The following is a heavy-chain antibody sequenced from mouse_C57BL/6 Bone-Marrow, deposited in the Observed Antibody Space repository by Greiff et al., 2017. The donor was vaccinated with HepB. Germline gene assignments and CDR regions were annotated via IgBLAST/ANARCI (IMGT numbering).Heavy chain of an antibody. D-gene: IGHD1-1*01. V-gene: IGHV1-15*01. CDR3: TRGDYYGSRTGAMDY. Sequence: VQLQQSGAALVRPGASVTLSCKASGYTFTDYEMHWVKQTPVHGLEWIGAIDPETGGTAYNQKFKGTAILTADKFSSTAYMELRSLTSEDSAVYYCTRGDYYGSRTGAMDYWGQGTSVTVSS. CDR2: IDPETGGT. CDR1: GYTFTDYE. J-gene: IGHJ4*01.